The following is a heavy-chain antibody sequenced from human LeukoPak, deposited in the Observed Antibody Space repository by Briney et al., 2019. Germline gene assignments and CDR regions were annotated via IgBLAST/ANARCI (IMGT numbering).Heavy chain of an antibody. Sequence: PSETLSLTCTVSAGSITSSTYYWGWIRQPPGKGLEWIGSIYYTGSTYYNPSLKSRVTISRDTSKHQFSLNLTSVTAADTAVYFCARDKIVRAAHDAFDIWGQGTMVTVSS. D-gene: IGHD3-10*01. J-gene: IGHJ3*02. V-gene: IGHV4-39*07. CDR1: AGSITSSTYY. CDR2: IYYTGST. CDR3: ARDKIVRAAHDAFDI.